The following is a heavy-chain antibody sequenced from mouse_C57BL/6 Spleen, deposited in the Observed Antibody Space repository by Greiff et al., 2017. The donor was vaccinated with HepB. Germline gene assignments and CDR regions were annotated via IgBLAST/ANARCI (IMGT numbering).Heavy chain of an antibody. CDR3: ARSDYYGSRYFDV. V-gene: IGHV2-2*01. Sequence: VKLMESGPGLVQPSQSLSITCTVSGFSLTSYGVHWVRQSPGKGLEWLGVIWSGGSTDYNAAFISRLSISKDNSKSQVFFKMNSLQADDTAIYYCARSDYYGSRYFDVWGTGTTVTVSS. D-gene: IGHD1-1*01. CDR2: IWSGGST. CDR1: GFSLTSYG. J-gene: IGHJ1*03.